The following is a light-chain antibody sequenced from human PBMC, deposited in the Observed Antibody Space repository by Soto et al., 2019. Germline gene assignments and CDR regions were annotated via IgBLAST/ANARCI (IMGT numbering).Light chain of an antibody. J-gene: IGKJ5*01. V-gene: IGKV3-20*01. Sequence: EIVLTQSPGTLSLSPGERATLSCRASQSVSSSLAWYQQKPGQAPRLLVYGASNGATAIPDRFSGSGSGTDFTLTISRLEPEDFAVYYCQQYRTSPPVTFGQGTRLEIK. CDR3: QQYRTSPPVT. CDR2: GAS. CDR1: QSVSSS.